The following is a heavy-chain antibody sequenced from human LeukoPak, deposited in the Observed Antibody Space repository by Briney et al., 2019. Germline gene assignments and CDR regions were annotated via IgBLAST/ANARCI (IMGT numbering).Heavy chain of an antibody. CDR1: GGSISSSTYY. D-gene: IGHD1-26*01. Sequence: PPDTLSLTCTVSGGSISSSTYYWGWIRQPPGKGLEWIGSIYYSGATYYNPSLKSRVTISIDTSKNQFSLRLSSVTAADTAVYYCASPGSGSYYYFDYWGQGTLVTVSS. V-gene: IGHV4-39*01. CDR2: IYYSGAT. J-gene: IGHJ4*02. CDR3: ASPGSGSYYYFDY.